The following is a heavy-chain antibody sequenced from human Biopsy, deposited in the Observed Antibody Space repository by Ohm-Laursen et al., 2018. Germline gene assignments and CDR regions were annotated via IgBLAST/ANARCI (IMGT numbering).Heavy chain of an antibody. Sequence: PSQTLSLTCNVSGDSISIYYWSWIRQPPGKGLGWIGNFYYSGSTNRNPSLKSRVTILVDTSKNQFSLKLNSVTAADTAVYYCGRREVVITHDAFNTWGQGTMVTVSS. V-gene: IGHV4-59*08. CDR2: FYYSGST. CDR3: GRREVVITHDAFNT. J-gene: IGHJ3*02. CDR1: GDSISIYY. D-gene: IGHD3-22*01.